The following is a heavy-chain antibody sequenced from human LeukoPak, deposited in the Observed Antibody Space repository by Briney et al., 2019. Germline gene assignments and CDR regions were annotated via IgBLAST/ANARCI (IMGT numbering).Heavy chain of an antibody. V-gene: IGHV4-4*02. J-gene: IGHJ3*02. CDR2: SYHSGST. CDR1: GGSISSSNW. Sequence: KPSGTLSLTCAVSGGSISSSNWWSWVRQPPGKGLEWIGESYHSGSTNYNPSLKSRVTISVDKSKNQFSLKLSSVTAADTAVYYCARDLRVRGVIDAFDIWGQGTMVTVSS. CDR3: ARDLRVRGVIDAFDI. D-gene: IGHD3-10*01.